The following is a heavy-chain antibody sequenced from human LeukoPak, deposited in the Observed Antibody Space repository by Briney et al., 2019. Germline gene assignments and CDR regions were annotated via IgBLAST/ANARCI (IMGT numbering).Heavy chain of an antibody. CDR2: IWYDGSNK. V-gene: IGHV3-33*01. CDR1: GFTFSSYG. Sequence: GGSLRLSCAASGFTFSSYGMHWVRQAPGKGLEWVAVIWYDGSNKYYADSVEGRFTISRDNSKNTLYLQMNSLRAEDTAVYYCARNVGYGDYVGGTVPYYFDYWGQGTLVTVSS. CDR3: ARNVGYGDYVGGTVPYYFDY. J-gene: IGHJ4*02. D-gene: IGHD4-17*01.